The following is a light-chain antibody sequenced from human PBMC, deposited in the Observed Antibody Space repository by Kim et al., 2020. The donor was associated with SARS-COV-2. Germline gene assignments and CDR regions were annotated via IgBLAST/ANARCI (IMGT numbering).Light chain of an antibody. Sequence: ASGGDRVTITWRASQSISNDLAWYQQKPGRVPKLLIYAASALRSGVPFRFSGSGSGTEFTLTISSLQPEDAASYYCQKYNGAPWAFGQGTKVDIK. CDR2: AAS. V-gene: IGKV1-27*01. J-gene: IGKJ1*01. CDR1: QSISND. CDR3: QKYNGAPWA.